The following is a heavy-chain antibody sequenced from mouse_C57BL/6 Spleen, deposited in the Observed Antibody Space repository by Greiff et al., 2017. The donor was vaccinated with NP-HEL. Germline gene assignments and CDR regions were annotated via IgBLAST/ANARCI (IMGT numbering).Heavy chain of an antibody. Sequence: QVQLQQSGPELVKPGASVKISCKASGYAFSSSWMNWVKQRPGTGLEWIGRIYPGDGDTNYNGKVKGKATLTADKSSSTAYMQLSSLTSEDSAVYFCARGSTHYYSMDYWGQGTSVTVSS. CDR2: IYPGDGDT. CDR1: GYAFSSSW. D-gene: IGHD1-1*01. J-gene: IGHJ4*01. CDR3: ARGSTHYYSMDY. V-gene: IGHV1-82*01.